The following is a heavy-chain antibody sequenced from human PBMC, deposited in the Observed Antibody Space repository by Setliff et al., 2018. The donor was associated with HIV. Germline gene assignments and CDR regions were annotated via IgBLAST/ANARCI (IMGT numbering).Heavy chain of an antibody. CDR3: ARDGHLYGQPFDY. D-gene: IGHD3-10*01. CDR2: ISTTSSNT. Sequence: GGSLRLSCAASGFSFSDSHMTWIRQAPGKGLEWVSYISTTSSNTNYADSVKGRFTISRDNTKNSLHLQLDSLSAEDAAVYFCARDGHLYGQPFDYWGQGALVTVSS. V-gene: IGHV3-11*05. CDR1: GFSFSDSH. J-gene: IGHJ4*02.